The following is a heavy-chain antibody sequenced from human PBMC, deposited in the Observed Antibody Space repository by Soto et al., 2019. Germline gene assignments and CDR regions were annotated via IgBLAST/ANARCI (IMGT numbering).Heavy chain of an antibody. Sequence: EVQLVESGGGLDQPGGSLRLSCAASGLIFSDYHMDWVRQAPGKGLEWVGRIRRKANSYTTEYAASVKGRFTISRDDSKNSLYLQMNSLKSEDTAVYYCAMLGGWSGGSSGMDVWGQGTTVNVSS. CDR3: AMLGGWSGGSSGMDV. CDR1: GLIFSDYH. J-gene: IGHJ6*02. D-gene: IGHD6-19*01. CDR2: IRRKANSYTT. V-gene: IGHV3-72*01.